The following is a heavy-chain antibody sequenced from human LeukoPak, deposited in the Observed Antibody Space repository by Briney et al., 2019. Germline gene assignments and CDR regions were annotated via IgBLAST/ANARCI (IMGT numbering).Heavy chain of an antibody. Sequence: SETLSLTCAVSGGSINSGSYGWSWIRQPPGKGLEWIGYIYRSGSTLYNPSLKSRVSITIDKSKNQFSLKLNSVTAADTAFYFCARGGGFYGSGTTHFDYWGQGALVTVSS. D-gene: IGHD3-10*01. CDR3: ARGGGFYGSGTTHFDY. J-gene: IGHJ4*02. V-gene: IGHV4-30-2*01. CDR1: GGSINSGSYG. CDR2: IYRSGST.